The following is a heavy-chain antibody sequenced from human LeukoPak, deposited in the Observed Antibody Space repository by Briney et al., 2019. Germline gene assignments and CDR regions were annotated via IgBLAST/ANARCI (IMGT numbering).Heavy chain of an antibody. CDR3: ARDFSSGWFDP. CDR2: IKEDGSEK. CDR1: GFTFSRYW. D-gene: IGHD6-19*01. V-gene: IGHV3-7*01. J-gene: IGHJ5*02. Sequence: PGGSLRLSCAASGFTFSRYWMNWVRQAPGKGLEWVANIKEDGSEKNYVDSVMGRVTISRDNAKSSLYLRMNSLRAEDTAVYYCARDFSSGWFDPWGQGTLVTVSS.